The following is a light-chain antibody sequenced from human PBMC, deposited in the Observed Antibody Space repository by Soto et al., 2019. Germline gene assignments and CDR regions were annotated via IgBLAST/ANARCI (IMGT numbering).Light chain of an antibody. J-gene: IGLJ2*01. CDR1: SSDVGSYNL. CDR2: EGS. CDR3: CSYAGSSTVV. Sequence: QSALTQPASVSGSPGQSITISFTGTSSDVGSYNLVSWYQQHPGKAPKLMIYEGSKRPSGVSNRFSGSKSGNPASLTISGLQAEDEADYYCCSYAGSSTVVFGGGTQLAV. V-gene: IGLV2-23*01.